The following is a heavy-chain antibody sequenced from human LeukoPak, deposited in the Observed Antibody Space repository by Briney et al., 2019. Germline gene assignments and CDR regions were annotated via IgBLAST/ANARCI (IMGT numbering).Heavy chain of an antibody. V-gene: IGHV1-2*02. CDR1: GYSFTDYY. CDR3: ARGREIHGGSDTKLDDY. CDR2: ISPRSGDT. J-gene: IGHJ4*02. D-gene: IGHD3-10*01. Sequence: GASVKVSCKASGYSFTDYYMHWVRQAPGQGLEWMGWISPRSGDTSYAQKFQGRVTMTRDTSINTVDMDLSGVTSDDTAVFYCARGREIHGGSDTKLDDYWGQGTLVTVSS.